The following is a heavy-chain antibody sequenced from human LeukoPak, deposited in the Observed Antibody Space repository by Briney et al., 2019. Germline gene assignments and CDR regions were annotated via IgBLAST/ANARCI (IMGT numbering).Heavy chain of an antibody. CDR2: IYYSGST. CDR3: ASLGVIPPKLLT. D-gene: IGHD3-22*01. CDR1: GGSISSYY. Sequence: PLETLSLTCTVSGGSISSYYWSWIRQPPGKGLEWIGYIYYSGSTNYNPSLKSRVTISVDTSKNQFSLKLSSVTAADTAVYYCASLGVIPPKLLTWGQGTLVTVSS. J-gene: IGHJ5*02. V-gene: IGHV4-59*08.